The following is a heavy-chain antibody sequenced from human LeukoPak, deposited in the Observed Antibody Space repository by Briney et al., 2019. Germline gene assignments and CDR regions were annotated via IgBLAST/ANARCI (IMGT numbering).Heavy chain of an antibody. CDR3: ARGYCSTTSCYDGSWFDP. CDR1: GASISSSSSY. J-gene: IGHJ5*02. CDR2: IYYSGNT. D-gene: IGHD2-2*01. Sequence: SETLSLTCTVSGASISSSSSYWGWIRQPPGKGLEWIGSIYYSGNTYYNPSLKNRLTISADTSKNQFSLKLDSVTAADTAVYYCARGYCSTTSCYDGSWFDPWGQGTLVTVSS. V-gene: IGHV4-39*01.